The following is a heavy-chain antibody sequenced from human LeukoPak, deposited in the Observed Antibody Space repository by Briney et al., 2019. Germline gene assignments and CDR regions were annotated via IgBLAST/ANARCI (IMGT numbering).Heavy chain of an antibody. Sequence: GASVKVSCKASGYTFTNYAINWVRQAPGQGLEWMGWINTNTGNPTYAQRFTGRFVFSVDTSVSTAYLQISSLEAEDTAMYYCAGQGSMVRGITYNWFDPWGQGTLVTVSS. D-gene: IGHD3-10*01. V-gene: IGHV7-4-1*02. CDR3: AGQGSMVRGITYNWFDP. CDR1: GYTFTNYA. J-gene: IGHJ5*02. CDR2: INTNTGNP.